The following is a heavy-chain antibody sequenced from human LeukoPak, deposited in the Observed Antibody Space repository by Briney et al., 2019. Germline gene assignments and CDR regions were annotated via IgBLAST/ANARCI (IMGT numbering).Heavy chain of an antibody. J-gene: IGHJ4*02. CDR2: ISPYNGNT. D-gene: IGHD1-26*01. V-gene: IGHV1-18*01. CDR3: ARGLGATTFADFDY. Sequence: ASVKVSCKASGYTFTTSGISWVRQAPGQGLEWMGLISPYNGNTNYAQKVQGRVTMTTDTSTSTAHMELRTLRSDDTAVYYCARGLGATTFADFDYWGQGTLVTVSS. CDR1: GYTFTTSG.